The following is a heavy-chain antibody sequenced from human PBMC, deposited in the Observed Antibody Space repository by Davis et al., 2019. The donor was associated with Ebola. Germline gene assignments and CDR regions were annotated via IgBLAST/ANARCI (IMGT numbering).Heavy chain of an antibody. J-gene: IGHJ4*02. D-gene: IGHD3-10*01. Sequence: PGGSLRLSCAASGFTFRNYGMSWVRQAPGKWLEWVSAISGSGGTTFHADSVKGRFTISRDNSKNTLYLEMDSLRAADTALYYCAKEAGRYGSGSYVTNWGQGTLVTVSS. CDR2: ISGSGGTT. CDR1: GFTFRNYG. V-gene: IGHV3-23*01. CDR3: AKEAGRYGSGSYVTN.